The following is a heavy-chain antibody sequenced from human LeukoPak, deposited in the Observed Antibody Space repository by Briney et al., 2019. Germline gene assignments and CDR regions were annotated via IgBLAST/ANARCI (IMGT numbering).Heavy chain of an antibody. CDR3: ARGIPRQYSSSWYNY. CDR1: GGSFSGYY. D-gene: IGHD6-13*01. V-gene: IGHV4-34*01. Sequence: SETLSLTCAVYGGSFSGYYWSWIRQPPGMGLEWIGEINHSGSTNYNPSLKSRVTISVDTSKNQFSLKLSSVTAADTAVYYCARGIPRQYSSSWYNYWGQGTLVTVSS. CDR2: INHSGST. J-gene: IGHJ4*02.